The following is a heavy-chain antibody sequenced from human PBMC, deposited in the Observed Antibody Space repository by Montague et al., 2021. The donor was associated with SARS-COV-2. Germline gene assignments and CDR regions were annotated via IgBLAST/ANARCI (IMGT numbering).Heavy chain of an antibody. J-gene: IGHJ4*02. D-gene: IGHD1-14*01. Sequence: FWSLSCAASGSTFDDYGMSWVRQGPGKGLEWVSGITRNGDSTDFADSVKGRFTISRDNAKNSLYLQMNSLRAEDTALYYCVRGFRNGPFDVWGQGTLVSVSS. CDR2: ITRNGDST. V-gene: IGHV3-20*04. CDR1: GSTFDDYG. CDR3: VRGFRNGPFDV.